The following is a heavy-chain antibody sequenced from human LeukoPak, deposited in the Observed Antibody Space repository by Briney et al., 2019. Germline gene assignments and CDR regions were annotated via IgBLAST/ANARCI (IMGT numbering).Heavy chain of an antibody. D-gene: IGHD2-15*01. CDR3: TREAEGGSCYVLDY. CDR1: GFTFGDYA. J-gene: IGHJ4*02. CDR2: IRSKAYGGTT. Sequence: GGSLRLSCTASGFTFGDYAMSWVRQAPGKGLEWVGFIRSKAYGGTTEYAASVKGRFTISRDDSKSIAYLQMNSLKTEDTAVYYCTREAEGGSCYVLDYWGQGTLVTVSS. V-gene: IGHV3-49*04.